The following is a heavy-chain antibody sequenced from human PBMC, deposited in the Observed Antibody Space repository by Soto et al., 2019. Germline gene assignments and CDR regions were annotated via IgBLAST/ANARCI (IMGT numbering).Heavy chain of an antibody. Sequence: EVQLVESGGGLVQPGGSLRLSCVASGFDFNSYSMNWVRHAPGKGLEWISYINSGSTSVFYADSVKGRFTISRDNAKNSLYLQMNSLRAEDTAVYYFMSSASSDAYWGQGTLVTVSS. J-gene: IGHJ4*02. CDR3: MSSASSDAY. D-gene: IGHD1-26*01. V-gene: IGHV3-48*01. CDR2: INSGSTSV. CDR1: GFDFNSYS.